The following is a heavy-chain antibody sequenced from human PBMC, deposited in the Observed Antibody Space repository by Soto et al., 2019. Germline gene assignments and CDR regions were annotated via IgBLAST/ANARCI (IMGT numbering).Heavy chain of an antibody. Sequence: QVQLVESGGGVVQPGRSLRLSCAASGFTFRSYGMHWVRQAPGKGLEWVAVIWYDGSNKYYADSVKGRFTISRDNSKNTLYLQMNSLRAEDTAVYYCARDQGGVSYYYYYMDVWGKGTTVTVSS. CDR1: GFTFRSYG. D-gene: IGHD3-16*01. V-gene: IGHV3-33*01. CDR3: ARDQGGVSYYYYYMDV. CDR2: IWYDGSNK. J-gene: IGHJ6*03.